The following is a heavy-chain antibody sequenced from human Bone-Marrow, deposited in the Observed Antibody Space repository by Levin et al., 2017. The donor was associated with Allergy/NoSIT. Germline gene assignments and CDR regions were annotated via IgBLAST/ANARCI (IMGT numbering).Heavy chain of an antibody. V-gene: IGHV1-24*01. CDR3: ATERSTTYYYDSWPHRWVDP. CDR2: FDPEDGET. D-gene: IGHD3-22*01. CDR1: GSTLTDLS. Sequence: GGSLRLSCKVSGSTLTDLSMQWVRQAPGNGLEWMGGFDPEDGETIYAQKFQGRVTMTEDTSTETAYMELSSLRSEDTAVYYCATERSTTYYYDSWPHRWVDPWGPGTLVTVSS. J-gene: IGHJ5*02.